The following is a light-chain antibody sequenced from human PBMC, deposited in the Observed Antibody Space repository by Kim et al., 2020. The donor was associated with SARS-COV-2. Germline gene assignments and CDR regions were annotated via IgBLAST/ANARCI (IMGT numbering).Light chain of an antibody. J-gene: IGKJ4*01. CDR1: QSIRSQ. CDR2: DAS. Sequence: IVMTQSPATLSVSPGERITLSCRASQSIRSQLAWFQQKPGQAPRLLIYDASTRATGIPVRFSGSGSGTEFTLTITSLQSEDFATYYCQQHKSWPLTFGGGTKVDIK. V-gene: IGKV3-15*01. CDR3: QQHKSWPLT.